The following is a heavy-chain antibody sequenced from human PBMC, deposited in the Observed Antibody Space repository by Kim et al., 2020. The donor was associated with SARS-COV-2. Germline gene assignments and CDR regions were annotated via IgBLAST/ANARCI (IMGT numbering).Heavy chain of an antibody. D-gene: IGHD3-9*01. CDR1: GYTFTSHK. CDR2: ITPIDCFT. CDR3: ARDNIVWSFDY. Sequence: ASVKVSCKASGYTFTSHKIHWVRQAPGQGLEWMGIITPIDCFTNYAQKFQGRVSMTRDMSTSTVDMELSSLRAEDTAVYYCARDNIVWSFDYWGQGALVIVS. V-gene: IGHV1-46*01. J-gene: IGHJ4*02.